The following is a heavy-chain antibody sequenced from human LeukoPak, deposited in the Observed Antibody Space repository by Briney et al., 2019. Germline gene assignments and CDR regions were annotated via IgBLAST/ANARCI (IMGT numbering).Heavy chain of an antibody. CDR2: ISYDGSNK. J-gene: IGHJ6*02. Sequence: GGSLRLSCAASGFTFSSYGMHWVRQAPGKGLEWVAVISYDGSNKYYADSVKGRFTISRDNSKNTLYLQMNSLRAEDTAVYYCAKMLYSSSSEALYYYHYGMDVWGQGTTVTVSS. CDR1: GFTFSSYG. V-gene: IGHV3-30*18. CDR3: AKMLYSSSSEALYYYHYGMDV. D-gene: IGHD6-6*01.